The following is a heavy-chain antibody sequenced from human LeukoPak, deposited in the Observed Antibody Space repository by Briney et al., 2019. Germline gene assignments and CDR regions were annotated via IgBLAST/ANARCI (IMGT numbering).Heavy chain of an antibody. CDR3: ARGHIVVVVATTRSDAFDM. Sequence: SETLSLTCAVYSGTFSGYYWSWIRQPPGKGLEWIGEINHRGSTNYNPSLKSRVTISVDTSKNQVSLKLNSVTAADTAVYYCARGHIVVVVATTRSDAFDMWGQGTMVTVSS. J-gene: IGHJ3*02. D-gene: IGHD2-15*01. CDR1: SGTFSGYY. CDR2: INHRGST. V-gene: IGHV4-34*01.